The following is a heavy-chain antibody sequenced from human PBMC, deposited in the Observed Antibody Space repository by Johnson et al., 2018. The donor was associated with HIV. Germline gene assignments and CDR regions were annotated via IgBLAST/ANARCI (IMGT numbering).Heavy chain of an antibody. Sequence: VYLVESGGGLVQPGRSLRLSCAVSGFAVSNNYMSWVRQAPGQGLEWVSVIYSGGSTYYADSVKGRFTISRDNSKNTLYLQMNSLRAEDTAVYYCARDVANYYDPGAFDIWGQGTMVTVSS. CDR2: IYSGGST. CDR3: ARDVANYYDPGAFDI. J-gene: IGHJ3*02. D-gene: IGHD3-22*01. CDR1: GFAVSNNY. V-gene: IGHV3-66*01.